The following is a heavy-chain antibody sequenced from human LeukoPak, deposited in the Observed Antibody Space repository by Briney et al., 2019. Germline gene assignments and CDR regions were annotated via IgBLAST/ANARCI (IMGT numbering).Heavy chain of an antibody. CDR2: INHSGSS. Sequence: KTSETLSLTCAVSGGSFSGYYWSWIRQPPGKGLEWIGEINHSGSSSYKPSLKSRVTISVDTSKNQFSLKLTSVTAADTAIYYCAKYYDFWSGYFYMDVWGTGTTVTVSS. CDR1: GGSFSGYY. V-gene: IGHV4-34*01. J-gene: IGHJ6*03. CDR3: AKYYDFWSGYFYMDV. D-gene: IGHD3-3*01.